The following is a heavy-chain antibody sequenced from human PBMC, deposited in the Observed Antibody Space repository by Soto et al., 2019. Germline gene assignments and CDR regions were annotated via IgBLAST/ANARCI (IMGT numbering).Heavy chain of an antibody. D-gene: IGHD1-26*01. V-gene: IGHV1-69*02. CDR3: AIPTNPNIVPGSDLFDY. J-gene: IGHJ4*02. CDR1: GGTFSTST. Sequence: QVHLVQSGAEVKKPGSSVKVSCKASGGTFSTSTITWLRQAPGQGLEWMGRILPVLVIAHYAQKFHGRITVPADKSTSTAYMELSSLRWEDTGVFYCAIPTNPNIVPGSDLFDYWGQGTLVTVSA. CDR2: ILPVLVIA.